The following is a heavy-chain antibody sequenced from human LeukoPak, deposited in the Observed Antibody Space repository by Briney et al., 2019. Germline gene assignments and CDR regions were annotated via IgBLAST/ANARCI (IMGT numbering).Heavy chain of an antibody. CDR1: GCTFTGYY. CDR2: INPNSGGT. CDR3: ARVWAHYYDSSGYYSLEEDY. Sequence: ASVKVSCKASGCTFTGYYMHWVRQAPGQGLEWMGRINPNSGGTNYAQKFQGRVTMTRDTSISTAYMELSRLRSDDTAVYYCARVWAHYYDSSGYYSLEEDYWGQGTLVTVSS. D-gene: IGHD3-22*01. J-gene: IGHJ4*02. V-gene: IGHV1-2*06.